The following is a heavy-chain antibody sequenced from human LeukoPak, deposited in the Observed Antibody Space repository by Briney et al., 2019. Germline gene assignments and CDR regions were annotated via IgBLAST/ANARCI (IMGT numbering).Heavy chain of an antibody. V-gene: IGHV4-39*01. CDR2: IYYSGST. J-gene: IGHJ6*02. CDR1: GGSISSSSYY. D-gene: IGHD3-3*02. Sequence: SETLSLTCTVSGGSISSSSYYWGWIRQPPGKGLERIGSIYYSGSTYYNPSLKSQVTISVDTSKNQSSLQLSSVTAADTAVYYCGRNAGCYYYYGMDVWGQGTTVTVSS. CDR3: GRNAGCYYYYGMDV.